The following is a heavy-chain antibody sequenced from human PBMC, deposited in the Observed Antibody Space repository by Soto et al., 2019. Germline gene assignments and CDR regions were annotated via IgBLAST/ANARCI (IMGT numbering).Heavy chain of an antibody. CDR1: GGSISTYY. CDR3: ARSMYYDFWSGYYFYFDY. CDR2: IYYGGSA. J-gene: IGHJ4*02. V-gene: IGHV4-59*08. D-gene: IGHD3-3*01. Sequence: PSETLSLTCTVSGGSISTYYWSWIRQPPGKGLEWIGYIYYGGSANYNPSLESRVTISLDRSKNRFSLKLSSVTAADTAVYYCARSMYYDFWSGYYFYFDYWGQGTLVTVSS.